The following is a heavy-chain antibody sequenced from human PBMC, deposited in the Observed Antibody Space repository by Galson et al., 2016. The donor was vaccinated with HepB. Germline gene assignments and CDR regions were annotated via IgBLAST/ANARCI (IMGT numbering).Heavy chain of an antibody. CDR1: GGSISSGGYY. CDR2: IYYSGST. Sequence: QVQLQESGPGLVKPSQTLSLTCTVSGGSISSGGYYWSWIRQQPGKGLEWIGYIYYSGSTYYNPSLKSRVTISVDTSKNHVSLKLTSVTTRDTAVYYCARDASVGVVASIRDYGGQGALVTVSS. CDR3: ARDASVGVVASIRDY. V-gene: IGHV4-31*03. J-gene: IGHJ4*02. D-gene: IGHD1-26*01.